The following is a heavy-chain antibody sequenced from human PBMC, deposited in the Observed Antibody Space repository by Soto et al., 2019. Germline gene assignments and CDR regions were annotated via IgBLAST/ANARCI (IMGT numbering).Heavy chain of an antibody. CDR1: GGSISSSSYY. V-gene: IGHV4-39*01. CDR2: IYYSGNT. Sequence: SETLSLTCTVSGGSISSSSYYWGWIRQPPGKGLEWIGSIYYSGNTYYNPSLNSRVTISFDTSKTLFSLKLSSVTAADTAVYYCAIASIVGATKDYWGQGTLVTVSS. CDR3: AIASIVGATKDY. D-gene: IGHD1-26*01. J-gene: IGHJ4*02.